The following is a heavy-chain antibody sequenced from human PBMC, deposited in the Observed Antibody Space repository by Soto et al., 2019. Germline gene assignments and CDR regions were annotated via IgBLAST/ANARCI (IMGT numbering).Heavy chain of an antibody. V-gene: IGHV1-46*01. CDR3: ARNPGYSSSWYRSGGYGMDV. CDR1: GYTFTSYY. CDR2: INPSGGST. Sequence: VKVSCKASGYTFTSYYMHWVRQAPGQGLEWMGIINPSGGSTSYAQKFQGRVTITADESTSTAYMELSSLRSEDTAVYYCARNPGYSSSWYRSGGYGMDVWGQGTTVTVSS. D-gene: IGHD6-13*01. J-gene: IGHJ6*02.